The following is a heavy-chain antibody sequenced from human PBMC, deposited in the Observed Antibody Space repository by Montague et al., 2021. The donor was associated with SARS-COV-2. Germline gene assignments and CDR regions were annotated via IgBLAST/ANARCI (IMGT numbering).Heavy chain of an antibody. Sequence: SETLSLTCAVYGGSFSNKYWTWIRQPPGKGLEWIGEINHTGSTNYKPSLKRRVTISVDTSKNQFSLKVSSVTAADMAVYYCARGLMSGSYYLGLDYWGQGTLVTVSS. CDR2: INHTGST. D-gene: IGHD1-26*01. CDR3: ARGLMSGSYYLGLDY. J-gene: IGHJ4*02. CDR1: GGSFSNKY. V-gene: IGHV4-34*01.